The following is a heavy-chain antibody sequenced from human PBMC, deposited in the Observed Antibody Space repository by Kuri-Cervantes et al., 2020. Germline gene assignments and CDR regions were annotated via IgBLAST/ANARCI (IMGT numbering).Heavy chain of an antibody. CDR3: ARVSQRITMINPPDWFDP. D-gene: IGHD3-22*01. CDR1: GYTFTCYY. V-gene: IGHV1-2*04. J-gene: IGHJ5*02. Sequence: ASVKVSCQASGYTFTCYYMHWVRQAPGQGLEWMGWINPNSGGTNYAQKFQGWVTMTRDTSISTAYMELSSLRSEDTAVYYCARVSQRITMINPPDWFDPWGQGTLVTVSS. CDR2: INPNSGGT.